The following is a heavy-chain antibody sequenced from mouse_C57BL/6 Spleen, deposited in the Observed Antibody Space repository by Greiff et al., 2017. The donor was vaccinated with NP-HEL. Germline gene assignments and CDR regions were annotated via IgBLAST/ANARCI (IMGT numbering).Heavy chain of an antibody. V-gene: IGHV5-6*01. CDR3: AREGSYGGSYYAMDY. CDR1: GFTFSSYG. CDR2: ISSGGSYT. J-gene: IGHJ4*01. Sequence: EVQLVDSGGDLVKPGGSLKLFCAASGFTFSSYGMSWVRQTPDKRLEWVATISSGGSYTYYPDSVKGRFTISRDNAKNTLYLQMSSLKSEDTAMYYWAREGSYGGSYYAMDYRGQGTSGTVSS. D-gene: IGHD1-1*01.